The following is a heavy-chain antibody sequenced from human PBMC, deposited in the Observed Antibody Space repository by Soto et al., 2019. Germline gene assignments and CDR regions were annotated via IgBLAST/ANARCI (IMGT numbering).Heavy chain of an antibody. CDR1: SVSDAW. Sequence: SVSDAWMKWVRQAPGKGLEWVGRIKSNTDGGTTDYNASVKGRFTISRDDSESTLYLQMNSLKSEDTAVYYCTTDIGDYWGQGTLVTVSS. J-gene: IGHJ4*02. CDR2: IKSNTDGGTT. D-gene: IGHD1-26*01. CDR3: TTDIGDY. V-gene: IGHV3-15*07.